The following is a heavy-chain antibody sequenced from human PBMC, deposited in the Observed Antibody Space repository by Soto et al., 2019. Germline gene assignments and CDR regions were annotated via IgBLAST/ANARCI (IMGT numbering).Heavy chain of an antibody. CDR1: GYTFTSYD. V-gene: IGHV1-8*01. Sequence: ASVKVSCKASGYTFTSYDINWVRQATGQGLEGMGWMNPNSANTGYAQKFQGRVTITRDTSASTAYMELSSLRSEDTAVYYCARDRKPSVCWVVVKGTFTNWAQGTLV. D-gene: IGHD2-15*01. J-gene: IGHJ4*02. CDR3: ARDRKPSVCWVVVKGTFTN. CDR2: MNPNSANT.